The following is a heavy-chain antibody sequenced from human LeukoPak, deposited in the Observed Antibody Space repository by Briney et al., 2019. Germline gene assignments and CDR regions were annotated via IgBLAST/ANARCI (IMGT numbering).Heavy chain of an antibody. D-gene: IGHD1-26*01. Sequence: ASVTLSCTASGYTCTGYYIHWGRLAPGQGPEWMGWIDPNTGDTKYTQKFQGRVSMTRDTSFSTAYMELSRLTSDDTAVYYCARDRSITEKYSGKYFHDYWGGSTVVSVSS. CDR2: IDPNTGDT. J-gene: IGHJ4*02. CDR3: ARDRSITEKYSGKYFHDY. V-gene: IGHV1-2*02. CDR1: GYTCTGYY.